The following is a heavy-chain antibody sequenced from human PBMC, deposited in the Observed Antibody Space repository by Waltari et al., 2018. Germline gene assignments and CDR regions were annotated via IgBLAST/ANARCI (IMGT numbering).Heavy chain of an antibody. D-gene: IGHD4-17*01. Sequence: QVQLQESGPGLVKPSETLSLTCAFSGYSISRGYYWGWIRQPPGKGLEWIGSIYHSGSTYYNPSLKSRVTISVDTSKNQFSLKLSSVTAADTAVYYCARRRVTNYFDYWGQGTLVTVSS. J-gene: IGHJ4*02. CDR2: IYHSGST. CDR3: ARRRVTNYFDY. V-gene: IGHV4-38-2*01. CDR1: GYSISRGYY.